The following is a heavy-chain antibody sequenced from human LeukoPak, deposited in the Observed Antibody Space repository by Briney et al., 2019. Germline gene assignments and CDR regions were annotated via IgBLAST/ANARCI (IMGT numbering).Heavy chain of an antibody. CDR2: IDTSGGHT. V-gene: IGHV3-NL1*01. CDR3: AKESCSSRCNFDY. J-gene: IGHJ4*02. D-gene: IGHD2-2*01. Sequence: GGSLRLSCAASGFTFSSYGMHWVRQAPGKGLEWVSAIDTSGGHTYYADSVKGRFTISRDNSENTLYLQMNSLRAEDTAVYYCAKESCSSRCNFDYWGQGTLVTVSS. CDR1: GFTFSSYG.